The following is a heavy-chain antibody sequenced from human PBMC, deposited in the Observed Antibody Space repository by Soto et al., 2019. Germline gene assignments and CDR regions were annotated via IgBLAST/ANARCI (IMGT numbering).Heavy chain of an antibody. Sequence: ASETLSLTCTVSGCSISSSSYYWGWIRQPPGKGLEWIGSIYYSGSTYYNPSLKSRVTISVDTSKNQFSLKLSSVTAADTAVYYCARYAAEDCSGGSCYRGAGYWGQGTLVTVSS. CDR1: GCSISSSSYY. J-gene: IGHJ4*02. D-gene: IGHD2-15*01. CDR3: ARYAAEDCSGGSCYRGAGY. CDR2: IYYSGST. V-gene: IGHV4-39*01.